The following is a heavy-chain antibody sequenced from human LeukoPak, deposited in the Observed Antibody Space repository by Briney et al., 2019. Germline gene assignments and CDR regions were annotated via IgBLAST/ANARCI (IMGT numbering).Heavy chain of an antibody. J-gene: IGHJ4*02. CDR2: IYYSGST. V-gene: IGHV4-39*07. CDR1: GGSLSSSSYY. Sequence: SETLSLTCTVSGGSLSSSSYYWGWIRQPPGKGLEWIGSIYYSGSTYYDPSLKSRLAISVDTSKNQLSLRLSSVTAADTAVYYCAREGPIWGNYRPFDYWGQGTLVTVSS. CDR3: AREGPIWGNYRPFDY. D-gene: IGHD3-16*02.